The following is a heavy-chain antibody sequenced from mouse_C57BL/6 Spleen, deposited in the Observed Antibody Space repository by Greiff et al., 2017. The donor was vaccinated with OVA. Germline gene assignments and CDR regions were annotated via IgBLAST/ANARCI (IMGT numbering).Heavy chain of an antibody. CDR2: ISSGGDYI. V-gene: IGHV5-9-1*02. CDR3: TRRYYGSSYEDYFDY. D-gene: IGHD1-1*01. J-gene: IGHJ2*01. CDR1: GFTFSSYA. Sequence: DVMLVESGEGLVKPGGSLKLSCAASGFTFSSYAMSWVRQTPEKRLEWVAYISSGGDYIYYADTVKGRFTISRDNARNTLYLQMSSLKSEDTAMYYCTRRYYGSSYEDYFDYWGQGTTLTVSS.